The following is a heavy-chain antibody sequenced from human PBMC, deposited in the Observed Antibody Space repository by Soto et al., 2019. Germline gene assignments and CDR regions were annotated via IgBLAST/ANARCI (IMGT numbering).Heavy chain of an antibody. D-gene: IGHD3-10*01. V-gene: IGHV3-48*02. Sequence: EVQLVESGGGLVQPGGSLRLSCAASGFTFSSYSMNWVRQAPGKGLEWVSYISSSSSTIYYADSVKGRFTISRDNAKNSLYLQMNSLRDEDTAVYYCARDFPVPYYYGSGSYSAFDIWGLGTMVTVSS. CDR2: ISSSSSTI. CDR1: GFTFSSYS. J-gene: IGHJ3*02. CDR3: ARDFPVPYYYGSGSYSAFDI.